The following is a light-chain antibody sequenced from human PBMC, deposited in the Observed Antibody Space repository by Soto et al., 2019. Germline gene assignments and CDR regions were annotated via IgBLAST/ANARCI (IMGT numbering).Light chain of an antibody. CDR2: EGS. CDR1: SSDVGSYNL. CDR3: CSYAGSSTYV. V-gene: IGLV2-23*01. J-gene: IGLJ1*01. Sequence: QSALTQPASVSGSPGQSITISCTGTSSDVGSYNLVSWYQQHPGKAPKHMIYEGSKRPSGVSNRFSGSKSGNTASLTISGLQAEDEADYYCCSYAGSSTYVFGTGTKVTAL.